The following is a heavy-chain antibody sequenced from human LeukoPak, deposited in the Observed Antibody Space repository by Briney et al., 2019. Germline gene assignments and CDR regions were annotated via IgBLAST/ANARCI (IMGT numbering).Heavy chain of an antibody. J-gene: IGHJ4*02. Sequence: ASVKVSCKASGYTFTGYYMHWVRQAPGQGLEWMGRINPNSGGTNYAQKFQGRVTMTRDTSIGTAYMELSRLRSDDTAVYYCARDRPPSWSTDYWGQGTLVTVSS. CDR1: GYTFTGYY. V-gene: IGHV1-2*06. D-gene: IGHD2-15*01. CDR2: INPNSGGT. CDR3: ARDRPPSWSTDY.